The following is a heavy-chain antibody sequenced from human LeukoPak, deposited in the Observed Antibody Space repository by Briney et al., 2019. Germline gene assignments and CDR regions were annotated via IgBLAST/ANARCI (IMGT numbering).Heavy chain of an antibody. Sequence: SETLSLTCSVSGGSISSYYWSWIRQPAGKGLEWIGRIYTSGSTNYNPSLKSRVTMSVDTSKNQFSLKLSSVTAADTAVYYCARDPCSSTSCYGNWFDPWGQGTLVTVSS. V-gene: IGHV4-4*07. CDR3: ARDPCSSTSCYGNWFDP. CDR2: IYTSGST. J-gene: IGHJ5*02. D-gene: IGHD2-2*01. CDR1: GGSISSYY.